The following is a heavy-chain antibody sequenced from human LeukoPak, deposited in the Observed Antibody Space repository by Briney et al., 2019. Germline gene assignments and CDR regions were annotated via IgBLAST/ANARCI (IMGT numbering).Heavy chain of an antibody. CDR3: ARDEYYYDSSGYYYNWFDP. CDR1: GGSISSYY. Sequence: PSETLSLTCTVSGGSISSYYWSWIRQPPGKGLEWIGYIYYSGSTNYNPPLKSRVTISVDTSKNQFSLKLSSVTAADTAVYYCARDEYYYDSSGYYYNWFDPWGQGTLVTVSS. CDR2: IYYSGST. D-gene: IGHD3-22*01. V-gene: IGHV4-59*01. J-gene: IGHJ5*02.